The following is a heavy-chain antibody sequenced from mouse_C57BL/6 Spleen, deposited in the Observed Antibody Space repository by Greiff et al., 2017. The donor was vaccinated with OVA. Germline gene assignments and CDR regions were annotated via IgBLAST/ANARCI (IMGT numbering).Heavy chain of an antibody. Sequence: EVKVVESGGGLVKPGGSLKLSCAASGFTFSDYGMHWVRQAPEKGLEWVAYISSGSSTIYYADTVKGRFTISRDNAKNTLFLQMTSLRSEDTAMYYCARIGSSYGYWGQGTTLTVSS. CDR3: ARIGSSYGY. CDR2: ISSGSSTI. J-gene: IGHJ2*01. V-gene: IGHV5-17*01. CDR1: GFTFSDYG. D-gene: IGHD1-1*01.